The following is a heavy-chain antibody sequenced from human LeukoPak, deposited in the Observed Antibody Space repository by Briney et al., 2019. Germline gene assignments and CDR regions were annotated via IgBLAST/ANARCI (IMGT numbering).Heavy chain of an antibody. CDR1: GGTFSSYA. J-gene: IGHJ6*03. CDR2: IIPIFGTA. Sequence: GASVKVSCKASGGTFSSYAISWVRQAPGQGLEWMGGIIPIFGTANYAQKFQGRVTITADESTSTAYMEPSSLRSEDTAVYYCARDFWFRELSGYYYYMDVWGKGTTVTVSS. V-gene: IGHV1-69*13. CDR3: ARDFWFRELSGYYYYMDV. D-gene: IGHD3-10*01.